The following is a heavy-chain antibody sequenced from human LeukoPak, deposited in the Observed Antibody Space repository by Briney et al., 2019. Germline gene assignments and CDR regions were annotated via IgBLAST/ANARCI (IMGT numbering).Heavy chain of an antibody. CDR1: GYTLTGYY. CDR2: INPNSGGT. Sequence: ASVKVSCKAAGYTLTGYYMHWVRQAPGQGLEWMGWINPNSGGTSYAQKFQGRVTVTRDTSISTAYMELSRLRSDDTAVYYCARGRCSSRSCYLFDYWGQGTLVTVSS. D-gene: IGHD2-2*01. CDR3: ARGRCSSRSCYLFDY. J-gene: IGHJ4*02. V-gene: IGHV1-2*02.